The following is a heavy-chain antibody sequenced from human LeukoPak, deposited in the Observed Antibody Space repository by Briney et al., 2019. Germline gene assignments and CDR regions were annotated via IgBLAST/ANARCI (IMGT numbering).Heavy chain of an antibody. CDR2: ISYDGSNK. CDR3: AKEYYYYYGMDV. CDR1: GFTFSSYG. V-gene: IGHV3-30*18. J-gene: IGHJ6*02. Sequence: GGSLRLSCAASGFTFSSYGMHWVRQAPGKGLEWVAVISYDGSNKYYAGSVKGRFTISRDNSKNTLYLQMNSLRAEDTAVYYCAKEYYYYYGMDVWGQGTTVTVSS.